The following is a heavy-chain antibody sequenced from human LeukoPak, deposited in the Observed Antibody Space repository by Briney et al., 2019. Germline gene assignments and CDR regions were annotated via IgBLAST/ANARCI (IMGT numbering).Heavy chain of an antibody. CDR1: GFTFSSYS. D-gene: IGHD2-2*02. CDR2: ISSSSSYI. J-gene: IGHJ4*02. Sequence: PGGSLRLSCAASGFTFSSYSMNWVRQAPGKGLEWVSSISSSSSYIYYADSVKGRLTISRVNAKNSLYLQMNSLRAEDTAVYYCARDCSSTSCYSWIDYWGQGTLVTVSS. CDR3: ARDCSSTSCYSWIDY. V-gene: IGHV3-21*01.